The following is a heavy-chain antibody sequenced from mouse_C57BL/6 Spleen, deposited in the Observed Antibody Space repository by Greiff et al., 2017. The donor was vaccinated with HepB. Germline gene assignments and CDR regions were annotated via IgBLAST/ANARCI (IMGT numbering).Heavy chain of an antibody. J-gene: IGHJ2*01. Sequence: QVQLKESGAELVMPGASVKLSCKASGYTFTSYWMHWVKQRPGQGLEWIGEIDPSDSYTNYNQKFKGKSTLTVDKSSSTAYMQLSSLTSEDSAVYYCARRDGYSDYWGQGTTLTVSS. CDR3: ARRDGYSDY. CDR1: GYTFTSYW. CDR2: IDPSDSYT. D-gene: IGHD2-3*01. V-gene: IGHV1-69*01.